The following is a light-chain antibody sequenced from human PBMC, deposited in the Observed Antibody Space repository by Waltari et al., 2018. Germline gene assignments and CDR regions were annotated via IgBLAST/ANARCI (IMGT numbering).Light chain of an antibody. V-gene: IGLV2-18*02. CDR1: SSDVGSYNR. Sequence: QSALTQPPSVSGSPGQSVTISCTGTSSDVGSYNRVSWYQQSPGTAPKLIIYEVSNRHSGGPDGFSGSKSGNTASLTISGLQAEDEADYYCSSYRMSSTLGVLGGGTKLTVL. J-gene: IGLJ2*01. CDR2: EVS. CDR3: SSYRMSSTLGV.